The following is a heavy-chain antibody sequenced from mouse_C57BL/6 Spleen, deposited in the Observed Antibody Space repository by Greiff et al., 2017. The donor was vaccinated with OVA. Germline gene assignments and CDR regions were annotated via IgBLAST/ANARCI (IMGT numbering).Heavy chain of an antibody. CDR3: TKDRGGYFDY. CDR2: IDPENGDT. V-gene: IGHV14-4*01. J-gene: IGHJ2*01. CDR1: GFNIKDDY. Sequence: EVQLQQSGAELVRPGASVKLSCTASGFNIKDDYMHWVKQRPEQGLEWIGWIDPENGDTEYASKFQGKATITADTSSNTAYLQLSRLTSEDTAVYYCTKDRGGYFDYWGQGTTLTVSS.